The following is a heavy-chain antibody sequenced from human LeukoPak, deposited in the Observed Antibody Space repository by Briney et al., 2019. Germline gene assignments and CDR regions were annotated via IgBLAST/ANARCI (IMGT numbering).Heavy chain of an antibody. V-gene: IGHV1-69*05. CDR2: IIPIFGTV. CDR1: GGTFSSYA. CDR3: AGRDHDYGDYVYFQH. J-gene: IGHJ1*01. Sequence: ASVKVSCKASGGTFSSYAISWVRQAPGQGLEWMGRIIPIFGTVNYAQKFQGRVTITTDESTSTAYMELSSLRSEDTAVYYCAGRDHDYGDYVYFQHWGQGTLVTVSS. D-gene: IGHD4-17*01.